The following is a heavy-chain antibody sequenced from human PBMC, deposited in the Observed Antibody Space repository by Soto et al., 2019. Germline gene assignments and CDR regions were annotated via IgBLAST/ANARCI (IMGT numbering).Heavy chain of an antibody. D-gene: IGHD6-6*01. CDR1: GFTFSSYS. Sequence: GGSLRLSCTASGFTFSSYSLNWVRQAPGKGLEWVSYISSSSSTIYYADSVKGRFTISRDNAKNSLYLQMNSLRDEDTAVYYCARPEYSSSSYGMDVWGQGTTVTVSS. J-gene: IGHJ6*02. V-gene: IGHV3-48*02. CDR3: ARPEYSSSSYGMDV. CDR2: ISSSSSTI.